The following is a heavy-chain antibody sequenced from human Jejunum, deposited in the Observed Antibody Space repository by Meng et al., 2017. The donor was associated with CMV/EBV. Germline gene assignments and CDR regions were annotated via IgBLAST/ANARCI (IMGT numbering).Heavy chain of an antibody. J-gene: IGHJ5*02. CDR2: LYYSETA. CDR1: GDSITRYY. V-gene: IGHV4-59*01. CDR3: ATTVHPVAYLNYFDP. Sequence: GDSITRYYGSCIRQPPGKGLEWIGYLYYSETAYYSHSLRGRVIISADTAKNHFSLSLTSVTAADTAVYFCATTVHPVAYLNYFDPWGQGTLVTVSS. D-gene: IGHD4-17*01.